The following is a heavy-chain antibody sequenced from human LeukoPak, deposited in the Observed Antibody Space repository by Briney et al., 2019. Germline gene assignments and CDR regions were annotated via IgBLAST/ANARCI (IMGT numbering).Heavy chain of an antibody. D-gene: IGHD3-22*01. J-gene: IGHJ4*02. CDR1: GDSISSGGYY. CDR3: ARLGEYYDSSGHSYVLDY. V-gene: IGHV4-31*03. Sequence: SETLSLTCTVSGDSISSGGYYWSWIRQHPGKGLEWIGYIYNSGSTYYNPSLKSRVTISVDTSKNQLSLRLTSVTAAGTAVYYCARLGEYYDSSGHSYVLDYWGQGTLVTVSS. CDR2: IYNSGST.